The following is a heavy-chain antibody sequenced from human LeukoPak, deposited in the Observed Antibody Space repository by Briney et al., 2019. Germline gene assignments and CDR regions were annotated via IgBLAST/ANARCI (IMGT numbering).Heavy chain of an antibody. V-gene: IGHV3-15*05. D-gene: IGHD4-23*01. CDR1: GFTVSNAW. Sequence: PGGSLRLSCAASGFTVSNAWMNWVPQAPGKGLEWLGRLKSKIDGGATDYAAPVKGRFTISRDDSKNTLYLQLNSLRTEDTAVYYCTTHLQYGGNSGWGQGTLVTVSS. CDR2: LKSKIDGGAT. CDR3: TTHLQYGGNSG. J-gene: IGHJ4*02.